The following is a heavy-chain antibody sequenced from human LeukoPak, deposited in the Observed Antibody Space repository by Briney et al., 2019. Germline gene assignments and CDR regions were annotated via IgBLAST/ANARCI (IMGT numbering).Heavy chain of an antibody. D-gene: IGHD4-23*01. CDR1: GGSISSGGYY. Sequence: PSETLSLTCTVSGGSISSGGYYWSWIRQHPGKGLEWIGYIYYSGSTYYNPSLKSRVTISVDTSKNQFSLKLSSVTAADTAMYYCARELTSGNHDAFDIWGQGTMVTVSS. V-gene: IGHV4-31*03. CDR2: IYYSGST. J-gene: IGHJ3*02. CDR3: ARELTSGNHDAFDI.